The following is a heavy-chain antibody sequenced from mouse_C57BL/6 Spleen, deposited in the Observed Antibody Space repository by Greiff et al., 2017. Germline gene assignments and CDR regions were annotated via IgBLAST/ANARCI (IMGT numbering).Heavy chain of an antibody. CDR3: ARDDGYCFDV. Sequence: EVQLQESGGGLVKPGGSLKLSCAASGFTFSSYAMSWVRQTPEKRLEWVATISDGGSYTYYPDNVTGRFTISRDNAKNHLYLQMSHLKSEDTAMYYCARDDGYCFDVWGTGTTVTVSS. J-gene: IGHJ1*03. CDR2: ISDGGSYT. D-gene: IGHD2-3*01. V-gene: IGHV5-4*01. CDR1: GFTFSSYA.